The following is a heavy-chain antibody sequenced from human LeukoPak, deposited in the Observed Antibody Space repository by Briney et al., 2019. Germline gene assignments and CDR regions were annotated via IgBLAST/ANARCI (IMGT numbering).Heavy chain of an antibody. CDR2: IYPGDSDT. Sequence: GESLKISCKGSGYSFASYWIGWVRQMPGKGLEWMGIIYPGDSDTRYSPSFQGQVTISADMSTSTAYMELSSLRSEDTAVYYCARDSRGANVVVPSATDWYFALWGRGTLVTVSS. CDR1: GYSFASYW. J-gene: IGHJ2*01. V-gene: IGHV5-51*01. D-gene: IGHD2-2*01. CDR3: ARDSRGANVVVPSATDWYFAL.